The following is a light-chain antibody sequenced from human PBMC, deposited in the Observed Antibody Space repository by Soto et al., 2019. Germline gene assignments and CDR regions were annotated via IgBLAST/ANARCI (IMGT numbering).Light chain of an antibody. J-gene: IGLJ3*02. V-gene: IGLV2-23*02. CDR2: EVS. CDR3: CSYAGRSKV. CDR1: SSDVGSYNL. Sequence: QSALTQPASVSGSPGQSITISCTGTSSDVGSYNLDSWYQQHPGKAPKLMIYEVSKRPSGVSNRFSGSKSGNTASLTISGLQDEDEADYYCCSYAGRSKVFGGGTKLTVL.